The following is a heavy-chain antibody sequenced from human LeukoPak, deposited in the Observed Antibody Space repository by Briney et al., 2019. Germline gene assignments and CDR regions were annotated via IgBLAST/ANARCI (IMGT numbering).Heavy chain of an antibody. Sequence: GGSLRLSCAASGFTLSNHWMTWVRQVPGRGPEWVANVNRDGSETYYLDSVKGRFTISKDNAKNSLHLQMNSLRAEDTALYHCARNNGMDVWGQGTTVIVSS. CDR2: VNRDGSET. CDR3: ARNNGMDV. CDR1: GFTLSNHW. J-gene: IGHJ6*02. V-gene: IGHV3-7*03.